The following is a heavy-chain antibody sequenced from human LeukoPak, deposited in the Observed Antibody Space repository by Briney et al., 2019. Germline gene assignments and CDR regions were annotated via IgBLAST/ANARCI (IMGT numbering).Heavy chain of an antibody. D-gene: IGHD3/OR15-3a*01. Sequence: PSETLSLTCTVSGGSISSSSYYWGWIRQPPGKGLEWIGSIYYSGNTYYNPSLKSRVTISVDTSKNQFSLKLTSVTAADTAVYYCARQTGPGLFILPGGQGTLVTVSS. CDR3: ARQTGPGLFILP. J-gene: IGHJ4*02. V-gene: IGHV4-39*07. CDR2: IYYSGNT. CDR1: GGSISSSSYY.